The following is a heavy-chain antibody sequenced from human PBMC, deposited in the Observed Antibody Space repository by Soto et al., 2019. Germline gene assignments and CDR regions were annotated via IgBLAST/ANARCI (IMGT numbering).Heavy chain of an antibody. J-gene: IGHJ4*02. Sequence: QVQLVESGGGVVQPGRSLRLSCAASGFSFSNYAMHWVRQAPGKGLEWVASISYDGSSKYYADSVKGRFTISRDNSKNTLYLQMNSLRPEDTAVHYCARDLHDYIWGSYRVIYYWGQGTLVTVSS. CDR3: ARDLHDYIWGSYRVIYY. V-gene: IGHV3-30-3*01. CDR2: ISYDGSSK. CDR1: GFSFSNYA. D-gene: IGHD3-16*02.